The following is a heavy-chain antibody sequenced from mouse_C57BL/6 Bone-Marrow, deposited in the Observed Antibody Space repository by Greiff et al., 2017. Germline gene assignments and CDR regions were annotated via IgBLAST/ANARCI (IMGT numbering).Heavy chain of an antibody. V-gene: IGHV1-19*01. CDR2: INPYNGGT. CDR3: ARGRVYYDYDVKDFDY. J-gene: IGHJ2*01. D-gene: IGHD2-4*01. Sequence: EVQLQQSGPVLVKPGASVKMSCKASGYTFTDYYMNWVKQSHGKSLEWIGVINPYNGGTSYNQKFKGKATLTVDTSSSTAYMELNSLTSEDSAVYYCARGRVYYDYDVKDFDYWGQGTTLTVSS. CDR1: GYTFTDYY.